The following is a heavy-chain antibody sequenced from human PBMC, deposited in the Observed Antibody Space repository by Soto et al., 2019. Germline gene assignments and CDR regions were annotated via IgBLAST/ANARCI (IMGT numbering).Heavy chain of an antibody. Sequence: GGSLRLFCAASGFTFSSYWMSWVRQAPGKGLEWVANIKQDGSEKYYVDSVKGRFTISRDNAKNSLYLQMNSLRAEDTAVYYCARCIVATIGWFDPWGQGTLVTVSS. CDR1: GFTFSSYW. CDR2: IKQDGSEK. CDR3: ARCIVATIGWFDP. V-gene: IGHV3-7*01. J-gene: IGHJ5*02. D-gene: IGHD5-12*01.